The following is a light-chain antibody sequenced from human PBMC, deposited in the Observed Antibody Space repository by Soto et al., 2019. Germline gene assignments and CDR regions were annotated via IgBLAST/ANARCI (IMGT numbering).Light chain of an antibody. CDR2: GAI. Sequence: DIQMTQSPSSLSASVGDRVTITCRASQNIRRLVNWYQQKPGKAPKPLIYGAINLQSGVPPRFSGSGSGTDFTLTISSLQPEDFATYYCQQSYGAPVFGQGTKFEIK. CDR1: QNIRRL. V-gene: IGKV1-39*01. J-gene: IGKJ2*01. CDR3: QQSYGAPV.